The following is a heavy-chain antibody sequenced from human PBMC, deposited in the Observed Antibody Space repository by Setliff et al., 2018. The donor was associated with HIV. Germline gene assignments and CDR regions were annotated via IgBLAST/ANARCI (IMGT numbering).Heavy chain of an antibody. J-gene: IGHJ5*02. CDR3: ARGVPRDILVVIGSTPFYT. Sequence: SETLSLTCTVSGGSISSRGNYWGWIRQPPGKELEWLGSIYYSGSTYYNPYLKSRVAISVDTSKNQFSMKLTSVTAADTAVFYCARGVPRDILVVIGSTPFYTWGQGTLVTVSS. CDR2: IYYSGST. V-gene: IGHV4-39*07. CDR1: GGSISSRGNY. D-gene: IGHD2-15*01.